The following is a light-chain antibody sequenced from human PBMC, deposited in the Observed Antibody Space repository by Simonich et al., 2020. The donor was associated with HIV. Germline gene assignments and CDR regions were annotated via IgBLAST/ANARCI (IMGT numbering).Light chain of an antibody. J-gene: IGLJ2*01. CDR2: EGS. V-gene: IGLV2-14*02. CDR1: RSDVGRYNV. Sequence: QSALTQPASVSGSPGQSITISCTGTRSDVGRYNVVSWYQNHPGKAPKLMIYEGSKRPSGVSNSFSGTKSGNTASLTISGLQAEDEADYYCSSYTSTSNVVFGGGTELTVL. CDR3: SSYTSTSNVV.